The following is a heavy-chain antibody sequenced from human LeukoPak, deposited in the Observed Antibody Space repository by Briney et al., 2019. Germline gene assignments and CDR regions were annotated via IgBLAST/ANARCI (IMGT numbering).Heavy chain of an antibody. J-gene: IGHJ4*02. V-gene: IGHV3-23*01. D-gene: IGHD3-10*01. Sequence: PGWSLRLPCAASGYTFSSHAMSWLRQAPGKGLEWVSAISTSGGSTYYADSVKGRFTISRDNSRNTLYLQMNSLRAEDTAIYYCALRGGQPDPFDYWGQGTLVTVSP. CDR2: ISTSGGST. CDR1: GYTFSSHA. CDR3: ALRGGQPDPFDY.